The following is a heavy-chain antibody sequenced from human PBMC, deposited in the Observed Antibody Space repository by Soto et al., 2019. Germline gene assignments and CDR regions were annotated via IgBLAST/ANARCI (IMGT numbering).Heavy chain of an antibody. Sequence: EVQLVESGGGLVQPGGSLRLSCAASGLTFRTYWVIWVRQAPGKGLVWVSRVDNDGDSTLHAASVTGRFTISRDNATNTVYLKMSDLRVEDTAMYYSEVRPGYSTEGDYWGRGTLVTVSS. V-gene: IGHV3-74*03. D-gene: IGHD2-15*01. J-gene: IGHJ4*01. CDR1: GLTFRTYW. CDR2: VDNDGDST. CDR3: EVRPGYSTEGDY.